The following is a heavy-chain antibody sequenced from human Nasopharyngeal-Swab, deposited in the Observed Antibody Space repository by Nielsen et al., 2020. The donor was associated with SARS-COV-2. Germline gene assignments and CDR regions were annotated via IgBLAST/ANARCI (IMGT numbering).Heavy chain of an antibody. D-gene: IGHD6-13*01. CDR3: ARGQQLVTMDV. J-gene: IGHJ6*04. CDR2: IYYSGST. V-gene: IGHV4-31*02. Sequence: RQAPGKGLEWIGYIYYSGSTYYNPSLKSRVTISADTSKNQFSLKLSSVTAADTAVYYCARGQQLVTMDVWGKGTTVTVSS.